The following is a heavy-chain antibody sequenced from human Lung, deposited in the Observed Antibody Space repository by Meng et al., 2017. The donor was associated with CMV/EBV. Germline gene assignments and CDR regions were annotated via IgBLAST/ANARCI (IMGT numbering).Heavy chain of an antibody. V-gene: IGHV7-4-1*02. CDR2: INTRTGNP. Sequence: QGVLVQSGSGLKNPGASVKVSCKASGYSLTSYAMNWVRQAPGQGLEWMGWINTRTGNPTYAQGFTGRFVFSLDTSVSTAYLQISSLKAEDTAVYYCARDKIAVAGITGDYWCQGTLVTVSS. CDR3: ARDKIAVAGITGDY. J-gene: IGHJ4*02. CDR1: GYSLTSYA. D-gene: IGHD6-19*01.